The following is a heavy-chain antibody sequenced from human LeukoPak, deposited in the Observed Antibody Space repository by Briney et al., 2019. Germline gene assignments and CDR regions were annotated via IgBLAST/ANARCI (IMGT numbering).Heavy chain of an antibody. V-gene: IGHV1-46*01. CDR3: ARERARTMWVGLFDY. D-gene: IGHD3-10*02. CDR2: INPSGGST. CDR1: GYTFTSYY. Sequence: ASVKVSCKASGYTFTSYYMHWARQAPGQGLEWMGIINPSGGSTSYAQKFQDRVTMTRDTSTSTVYMELSSLRSEDTAVYYCARERARTMWVGLFDYWGQGTLVTVSS. J-gene: IGHJ4*02.